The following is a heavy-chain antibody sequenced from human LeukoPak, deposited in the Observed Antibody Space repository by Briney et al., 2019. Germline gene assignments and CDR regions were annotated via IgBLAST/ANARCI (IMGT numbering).Heavy chain of an antibody. CDR3: ARDRDIVVVVAATPVRYFDY. Sequence: GGSLRLSCAASGFTFSSYSMNWVRQSPGKGLEWVSYISSSSNTIYYADSVKGRFTISRDNAKNSLYLQMNSLRAEDTALYYCARDRDIVVVVAATPVRYFDYWGQGTLVTVSS. J-gene: IGHJ4*02. V-gene: IGHV3-48*04. CDR1: GFTFSSYS. D-gene: IGHD2-15*01. CDR2: ISSSSNTI.